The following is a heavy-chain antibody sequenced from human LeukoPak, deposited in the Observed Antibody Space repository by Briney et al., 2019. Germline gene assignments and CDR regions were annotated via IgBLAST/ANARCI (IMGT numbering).Heavy chain of an antibody. D-gene: IGHD2-2*01. CDR2: INPYNGNT. CDR3: GRLGYCSSSTCYVEGAY. Sequence: ASVKVSCKASGYTFTSYGINWVRQAPGQGLEWMGWINPYNGNTNYAQKLQGRVTMTTDTSTSTAYMELRSLRSDDTAVYYCGRLGYCSSSTCYVEGAYWGQGTLVTVSS. J-gene: IGHJ4*02. CDR1: GYTFTSYG. V-gene: IGHV1-18*01.